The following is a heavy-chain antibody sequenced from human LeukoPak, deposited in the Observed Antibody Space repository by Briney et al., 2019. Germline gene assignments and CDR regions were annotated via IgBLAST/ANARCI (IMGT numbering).Heavy chain of an antibody. CDR2: ISGSGGST. V-gene: IGHV3-23*01. D-gene: IGHD3-10*01. CDR1: GFTFSTYG. CDR3: TTVPTGLLWFGELSEYYFDY. J-gene: IGHJ4*02. Sequence: GGSLRLSCAASGFTFSTYGMNWVRQAPGKGLEWVAAISGSGGSTYYADSVKGRFTISRDNSKNTLYLQMNSLKTEDTAVYYCTTVPTGLLWFGELSEYYFDYWGQGTLDTVSS.